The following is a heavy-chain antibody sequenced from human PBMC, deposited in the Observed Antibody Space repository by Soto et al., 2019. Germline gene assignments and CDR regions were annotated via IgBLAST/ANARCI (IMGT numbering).Heavy chain of an antibody. J-gene: IGHJ3*02. V-gene: IGHV4-39*01. CDR3: ARGGCSGGSCYDDAFDI. CDR2: IYYSGST. Sequence: QLQLQESGPGLVKPSETLSLTCTVSGGSISSSSYYWGWIRQPPGKGLEWIGSIYYSGSTYYNPSLESRVTIAVDTSKHQFSLKLSSVTAADTAVYYCARGGCSGGSCYDDAFDIWGQGTMVTVSS. D-gene: IGHD2-15*01. CDR1: GGSISSSSYY.